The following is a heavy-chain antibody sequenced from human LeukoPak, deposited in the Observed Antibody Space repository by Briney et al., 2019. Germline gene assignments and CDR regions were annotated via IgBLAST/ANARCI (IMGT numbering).Heavy chain of an antibody. CDR2: VYYSGST. Sequence: SETLSLTCTVSGAFISGYYWSWIRQPPGKGLEWIGYVYYSGSTKYHPSLKSRVTISVDTSMNQFSLKLTSVTAADTAVYYCARADHGSGSLYYYGMDVWGQGATVTVSS. J-gene: IGHJ6*02. V-gene: IGHV4-59*01. CDR3: ARADHGSGSLYYYGMDV. CDR1: GAFISGYY. D-gene: IGHD3-10*01.